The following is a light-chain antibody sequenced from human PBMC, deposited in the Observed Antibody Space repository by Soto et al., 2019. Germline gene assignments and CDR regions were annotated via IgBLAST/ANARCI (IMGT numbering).Light chain of an antibody. CDR2: KAS. V-gene: IGKV1-5*03. J-gene: IGKJ1*01. Sequence: IQMTQSPSSLSASVGDRVTITCRASQGISSWLAWYQQKPGKAPKLLIYKASTLKSGVPSRFSGSGSGTEFTLTISSLQPDDFATYYCQHYNSYSEAFGQGTKVELK. CDR3: QHYNSYSEA. CDR1: QGISSW.